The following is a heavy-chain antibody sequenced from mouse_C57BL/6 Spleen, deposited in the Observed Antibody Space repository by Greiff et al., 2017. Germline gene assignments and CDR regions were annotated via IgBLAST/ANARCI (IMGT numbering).Heavy chain of an antibody. D-gene: IGHD3-2*02. Sequence: VQGVESGPGLVAPSQSLSITCTVSGFSLTSYGVHWVRQPPGKGLEWLVVIWSDGSTTNNSALKSRLSISKDNSKSQVFLKMNSLQTYDTAMYYCARHGDSSGYPFAYWGQGTLVTVSA. J-gene: IGHJ3*01. CDR2: IWSDGST. CDR3: ARHGDSSGYPFAY. V-gene: IGHV2-6-1*01. CDR1: GFSLTSYG.